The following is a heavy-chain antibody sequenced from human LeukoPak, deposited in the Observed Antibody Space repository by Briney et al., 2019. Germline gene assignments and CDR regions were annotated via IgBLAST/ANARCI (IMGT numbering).Heavy chain of an antibody. V-gene: IGHV3-7*03. CDR1: GFTFSSYW. CDR2: IKQDGSEK. Sequence: GGSLRLSCAASGFTFSSYWMSWVRQAPGKGLEWVANIKQDGSEKYYVDSVKGRFTISRDNAKNSLYLQMNSLRAEDTAVYYCATAYCSGGSCYEDYWGQGTLVTVSS. CDR3: ATAYCSGGSCYEDY. J-gene: IGHJ4*02. D-gene: IGHD2-15*01.